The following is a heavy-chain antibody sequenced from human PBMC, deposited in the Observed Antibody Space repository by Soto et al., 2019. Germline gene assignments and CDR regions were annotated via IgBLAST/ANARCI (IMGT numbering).Heavy chain of an antibody. CDR1: GSTFSNYG. D-gene: IGHD3-16*01. Sequence: MQLVESGGGVVQPGRSLRLSCAASGSTFSNYGMHWVRQAPGKGPEWVAVIWYDGSNKYYGESVKGRFSISRDNSKNTLYLDINSLRTEDTAVYYCARDGGSHGPSYFDSWGQGSLVIVSS. CDR2: IWYDGSNK. V-gene: IGHV3-33*01. CDR3: ARDGGSHGPSYFDS. J-gene: IGHJ4*02.